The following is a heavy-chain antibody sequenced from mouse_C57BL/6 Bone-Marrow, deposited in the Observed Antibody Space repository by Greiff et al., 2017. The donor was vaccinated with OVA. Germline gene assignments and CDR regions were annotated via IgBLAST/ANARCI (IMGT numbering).Heavy chain of an antibody. D-gene: IGHD1-1*01. CDR3: ARLGPYYGSSWFAY. CDR2: IYPRSSNT. V-gene: IGHV1-81*01. J-gene: IGHJ3*01. CDR1: GYTFTRYG. Sequence: VQLVESGAELARPGASVKLSCKASGYTFTRYGISWVKQRTGQGLEWIGEIYPRSSNTYYNEKFKGKATLTADKSSSTAYMELRSLTSEDSAVYFCARLGPYYGSSWFAYWGQGTLVTVSA.